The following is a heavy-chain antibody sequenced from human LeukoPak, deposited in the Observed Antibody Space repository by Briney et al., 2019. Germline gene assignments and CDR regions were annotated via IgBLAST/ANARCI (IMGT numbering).Heavy chain of an antibody. J-gene: IGHJ6*02. V-gene: IGHV1-2*02. D-gene: IGHD2-15*01. CDR1: GYTFTGYY. Sequence: SVKLSCKASGYTFTGYYMHWVRQAHGQGLEWMGWINPNSSGTNYAQKFQGRVTMTRDTSISTAYMELSRLRSDDTAVYYCARDPLGYCSGGSCLLYYYYGMDVWGQGTTVTVSS. CDR2: INPNSSGT. CDR3: ARDPLGYCSGGSCLLYYYYGMDV.